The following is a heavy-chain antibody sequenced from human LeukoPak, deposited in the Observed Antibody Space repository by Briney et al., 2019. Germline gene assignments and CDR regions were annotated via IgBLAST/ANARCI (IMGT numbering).Heavy chain of an antibody. V-gene: IGHV3-74*01. D-gene: IGHD3-22*01. Sequence: VWVSRINSDGSVTNYADSVKGRFTIFRDNAKNTLYLQMDSLRAEDTAVYYCAKDPYYDSSGYYQLDYWGQGTLVTVSS. J-gene: IGHJ4*02. CDR2: INSDGSVT. CDR3: AKDPYYDSSGYYQLDY.